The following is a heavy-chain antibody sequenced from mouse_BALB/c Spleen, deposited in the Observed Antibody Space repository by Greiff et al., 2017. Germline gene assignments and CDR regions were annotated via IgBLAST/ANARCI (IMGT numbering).Heavy chain of an antibody. CDR1: GYAFSSSW. D-gene: IGHD1-1*01. CDR2: IYPGDGDT. V-gene: IGHV1-82*01. J-gene: IGHJ3*01. Sequence: VQLQESGPELVKPGASVKISCKASGYAFSSSWMNWVKQRPGQGLEWIGRIYPGDGDTNYNGKFKGKATLTADKSSSTAYMQLSSLTSVDSAVYFCARRHGSSQLWFAYWGQGTLVTVSA. CDR3: ARRHGSSQLWFAY.